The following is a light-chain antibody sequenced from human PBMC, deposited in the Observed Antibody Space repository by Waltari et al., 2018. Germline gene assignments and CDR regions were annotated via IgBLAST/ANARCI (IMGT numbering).Light chain of an antibody. J-gene: IGLJ2*01. Sequence: QSALTPPPSVSGAPGQRVAISCTGRRSNLRAGYDFQWYQHLPGTAPKLLMYGNKNRPSGVPDRFSASKSGTSVSLAITGLQAEDEATYYCQYHDSRLGVAFGGGTNLTVL. CDR2: GNK. V-gene: IGLV1-40*01. CDR3: QYHDSRLGVA. CDR1: RSNLRAGYD.